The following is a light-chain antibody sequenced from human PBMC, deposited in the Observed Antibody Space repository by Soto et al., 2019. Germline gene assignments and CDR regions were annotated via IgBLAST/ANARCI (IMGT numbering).Light chain of an antibody. CDR2: ALS. CDR3: SSYAGINNWV. Sequence: QSALTQPPSGSGSPGQSVTISCSGTSSDLGADNHVSWYQQHPGKAPKLMIYALSERPSGVPDRFSGSKSGNTASLTVSGLQDEDDAYCYCSSYAGINNWVFGGGTKLTVL. CDR1: SSDLGADNH. J-gene: IGLJ3*02. V-gene: IGLV2-8*01.